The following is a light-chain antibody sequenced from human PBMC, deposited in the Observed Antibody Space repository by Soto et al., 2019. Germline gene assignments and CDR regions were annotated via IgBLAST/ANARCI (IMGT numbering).Light chain of an antibody. J-gene: IGLJ1*01. CDR1: SSDVGGYDY. V-gene: IGLV2-14*01. Sequence: QSFLTQPASVSGSPGQSITISCAGTSSDVGGYDYVSWYQLHPGKAPKLMVFEVSNRPSGVSYRFSGSKSGNTASLTISGLQAEDEADYFCSSYSISTAYIFGTGTKVTDL. CDR2: EVS. CDR3: SSYSISTAYI.